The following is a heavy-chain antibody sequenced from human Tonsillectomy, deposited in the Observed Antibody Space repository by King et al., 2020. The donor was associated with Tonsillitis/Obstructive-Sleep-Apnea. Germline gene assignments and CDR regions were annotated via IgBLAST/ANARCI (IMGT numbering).Heavy chain of an antibody. D-gene: IGHD1-26*01. V-gene: IGHV3-66*01. J-gene: IGHJ4*02. CDR2: IYSGGST. Sequence: EVQLVESGGGLVQPGGSLRLSCAASGFTVSSNFMSWVRQAPGKGLEWVSGIYSGGSTYYSDSVKGRFTISRDNSKNTLYLQRNSLRAEDTAVYYCARYVTSGGGFDYWGQGTLVTVSS. CDR1: GFTVSSNF. CDR3: ARYVTSGGGFDY.